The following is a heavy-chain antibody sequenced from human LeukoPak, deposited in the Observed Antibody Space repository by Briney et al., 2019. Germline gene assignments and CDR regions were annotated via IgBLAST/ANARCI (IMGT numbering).Heavy chain of an antibody. CDR1: GFTFGTYW. D-gene: IGHD3-22*01. CDR2: ITPDGSEI. CDR3: AREGESSGYYADY. Sequence: SGGSLRLSCAASGFTFGTYWMSWVRQTPGKGREWVANITPDGSEIYYVDSVKGRFTISRDNGKNSLYLQMTSLRAEDTAVYYCAREGESSGYYADYWGQGTLVTVSS. J-gene: IGHJ4*02. V-gene: IGHV3-7*04.